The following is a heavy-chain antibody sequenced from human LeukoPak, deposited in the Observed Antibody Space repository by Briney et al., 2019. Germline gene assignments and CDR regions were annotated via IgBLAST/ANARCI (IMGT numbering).Heavy chain of an antibody. D-gene: IGHD3-3*01. CDR2: MNPNSGNT. Sequence: ASVKVSCKASGYTFTSYDINWVRQATGQGLEWMGWMNPNSGNTGYAQKFQGRVTMTRNTSISTAYMELSSLRSEDTAVYYCARGVVPVLRFLRGREVRFDPWGQGTLVTVSS. V-gene: IGHV1-8*01. CDR3: ARGVVPVLRFLRGREVRFDP. J-gene: IGHJ5*02. CDR1: GYTFTSYD.